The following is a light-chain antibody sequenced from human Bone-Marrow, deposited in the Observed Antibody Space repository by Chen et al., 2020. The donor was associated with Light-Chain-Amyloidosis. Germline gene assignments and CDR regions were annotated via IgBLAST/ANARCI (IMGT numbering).Light chain of an antibody. Sequence: SYVLTQPSSVSVAPGQTATIVCGGNNIGSTSVHWYQQPPGQAPLLVVYDDSGRPSGIPELLSGSNSGNTATLTISRVEAGDEADYYCQVWDRSSDRPVFGGGTKLTVL. V-gene: IGLV3-21*02. J-gene: IGLJ3*02. CDR1: NIGSTS. CDR2: DDS. CDR3: QVWDRSSDRPV.